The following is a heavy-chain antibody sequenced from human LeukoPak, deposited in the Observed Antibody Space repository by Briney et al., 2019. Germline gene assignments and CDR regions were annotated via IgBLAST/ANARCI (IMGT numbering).Heavy chain of an antibody. V-gene: IGHV3-30*02. CDR1: GFTFSSST. D-gene: IGHD2-2*01. Sequence: PGGSLRLSCVASGFTFSSSTMHWVRQAPGKGLECVSFIQSDGSYKHYSDSVKGRFTISRDNSKNTLYLEMNSLRVVDTGVYYCATHCSGTTCHRDYWGQGTLVTVSS. CDR3: ATHCSGTTCHRDY. CDR2: IQSDGSYK. J-gene: IGHJ4*02.